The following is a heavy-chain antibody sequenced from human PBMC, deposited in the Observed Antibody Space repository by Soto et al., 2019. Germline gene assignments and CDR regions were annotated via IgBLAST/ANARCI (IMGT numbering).Heavy chain of an antibody. CDR2: ISGGGSIT. CDR1: GFTFTNYA. CDR3: AKTIRGGYSSSWYYFDY. V-gene: IGHV3-23*01. J-gene: IGHJ4*02. D-gene: IGHD6-13*01. Sequence: EVQLLESGGDLVQPGGSLRLSCAASGFTFTNYAMTWVRQAPGKGLEWVSTISGGGSITYYADSLKGRFTISRDISKNXXYLQITSLRAEDTAVYYCAKTIRGGYSSSWYYFDYWGQGTLVTVSS.